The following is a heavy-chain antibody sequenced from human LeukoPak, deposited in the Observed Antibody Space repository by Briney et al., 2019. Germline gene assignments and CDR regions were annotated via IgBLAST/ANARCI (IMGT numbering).Heavy chain of an antibody. Sequence: ASVKVSCKASGYTFTGYYMHWVRQAPGQGLEWMGWINPNSGGTNYAQKFQGRVTITRDTSTSTVYMELSSLRSEDTAVYYCARAFYGDYVESSFDYWGQGTLVTVSS. J-gene: IGHJ4*02. CDR1: GYTFTGYY. CDR2: INPNSGGT. V-gene: IGHV1-2*02. CDR3: ARAFYGDYVESSFDY. D-gene: IGHD4-17*01.